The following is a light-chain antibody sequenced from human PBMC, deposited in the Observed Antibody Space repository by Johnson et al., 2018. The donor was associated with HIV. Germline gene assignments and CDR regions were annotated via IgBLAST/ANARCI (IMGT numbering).Light chain of an antibody. CDR1: SSFIGNKY. CDR3: GTWDGGLSVYV. J-gene: IGLJ1*01. CDR2: DNN. Sequence: QSVLTQPPSLSAAPGQKVTISCSGSSSFIGNKYVSWYQHLPRTAPKLLIYDNNKRPSGIPDRFSGSTSGTSAPLAITGLQTGDEANYYCGTWDGGLSVYVFGTGTEVTVL. V-gene: IGLV1-51*01.